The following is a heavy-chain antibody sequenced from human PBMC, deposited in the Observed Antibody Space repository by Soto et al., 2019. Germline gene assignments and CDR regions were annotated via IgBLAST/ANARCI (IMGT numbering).Heavy chain of an antibody. J-gene: IGHJ4*02. D-gene: IGHD2-15*01. CDR3: ARDVRYCSGGSCYSMGLDY. CDR2: INPNSGST. Sequence: GASVKVSCKASGYTFTGYYMHWVRQAPGQGLEWMGWINPNSGSTNYAQKFQGRVTMTRDTSISTAYMELSRLRSDDTAVYYCARDVRYCSGGSCYSMGLDYWGQGTLVTVSS. V-gene: IGHV1-2*02. CDR1: GYTFTGYY.